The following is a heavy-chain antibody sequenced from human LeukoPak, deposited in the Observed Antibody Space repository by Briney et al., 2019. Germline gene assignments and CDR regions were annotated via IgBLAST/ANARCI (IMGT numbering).Heavy chain of an antibody. CDR1: GGSVSSGSYH. CDR3: ARDPSGSGWPYLDY. V-gene: IGHV4-61*01. Sequence: SETLSLTCTVSGGSVSSGSYHWNWIRQPPGKGLEWIGNIYYSGSTNYNPSLKSRVTMSVDMSKNQFSLKLNSVTAADTAVYYCARDPSGSGWPYLDYWGQGTLVTVSS. J-gene: IGHJ4*02. CDR2: IYYSGST. D-gene: IGHD6-19*01.